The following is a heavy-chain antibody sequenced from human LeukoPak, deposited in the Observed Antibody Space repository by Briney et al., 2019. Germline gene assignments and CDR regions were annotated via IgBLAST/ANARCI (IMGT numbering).Heavy chain of an antibody. CDR3: AGYTNVRIDF. V-gene: IGHV4-4*07. D-gene: IGHD2-8*01. Sequence: PSETLSLTCTVSGGSITSFYWSWVRQPAGKGLGWIGRIYSSGTTNYNPSLKSRVTMSVDSSENQFSLKLTSVTAADTAVYYCAGYTNVRIDFWGQGTLVTVSS. CDR2: IYSSGTT. CDR1: GGSITSFY. J-gene: IGHJ4*02.